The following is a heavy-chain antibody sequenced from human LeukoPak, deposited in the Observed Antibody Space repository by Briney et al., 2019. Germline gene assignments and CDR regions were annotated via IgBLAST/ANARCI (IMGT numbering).Heavy chain of an antibody. V-gene: IGHV1-3*01. CDR1: GYTFTSYA. D-gene: IGHD3-22*01. Sequence: GASVKVSCKASGYTFTSYAMHWVRQAPGQTLEWMGLINAGNGNTKYSQKFQGRVTITRDTSASTAYMELSSLRSEDTAVYYCARYYYDTTDPGGFDYWGQGTLVTVSS. CDR3: ARYYYDTTDPGGFDY. CDR2: INAGNGNT. J-gene: IGHJ4*02.